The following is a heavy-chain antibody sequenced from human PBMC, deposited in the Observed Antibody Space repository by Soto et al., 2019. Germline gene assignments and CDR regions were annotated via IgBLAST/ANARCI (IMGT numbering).Heavy chain of an antibody. Sequence: PSETLSLTCTVSGGSISSYYWSWIRQPPGKGLEWIGYIYFRGTTNYNPSLKSRVTMSADTSKNQFSLKLNSVTAADTAVYYCARMNYYETSGYPFAYWGKGRMVTVSS. V-gene: IGHV4-59*01. J-gene: IGHJ4*02. CDR2: IYFRGTT. CDR3: ARMNYYETSGYPFAY. CDR1: GGSISSYY. D-gene: IGHD3-22*01.